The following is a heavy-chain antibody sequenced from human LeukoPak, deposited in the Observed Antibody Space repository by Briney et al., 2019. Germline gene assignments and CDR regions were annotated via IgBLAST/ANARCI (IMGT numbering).Heavy chain of an antibody. J-gene: IGHJ4*02. CDR1: GYTLTELS. V-gene: IGHV1-24*01. CDR2: FDPEDGET. Sequence: GASVKVSCKVSGYTLTELSMHWVRQAPGKGLEWMGGFDPEDGETIYAQKFQGRVTMTEDTSTDTAYMELSSLRSEDTAVYYCARDHGYSYGSAPHYWGQGTLVTVSS. D-gene: IGHD5-18*01. CDR3: ARDHGYSYGSAPHY.